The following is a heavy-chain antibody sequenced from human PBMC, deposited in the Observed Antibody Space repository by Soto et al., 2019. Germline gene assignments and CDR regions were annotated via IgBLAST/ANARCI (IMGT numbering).Heavy chain of an antibody. D-gene: IGHD2-8*01. J-gene: IGHJ6*02. CDR3: ARDIESVTAKHFFYYYAMDV. CDR1: GFTFSNYG. Sequence: QGQLVQSGAEVKKPGASVKLSCKASGFTFSNYGLNWVQQAPGQGLEWMGWVSANNGHTNYAQNLQGRVSMTTDTPTSTAYMELRGLTFDDTAVYYCARDIESVTAKHFFYYYAMDVWGQGTTVTVSS. CDR2: VSANNGHT. V-gene: IGHV1-18*01.